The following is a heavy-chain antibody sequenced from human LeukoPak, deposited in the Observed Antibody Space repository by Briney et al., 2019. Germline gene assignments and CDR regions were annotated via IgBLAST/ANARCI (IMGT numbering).Heavy chain of an antibody. D-gene: IGHD2-8*01. CDR1: GYIFTDYY. Sequence: GASVKVSCKASGYIFTDYYMHWVRQAPGQGLEWIGIIYPSVDTTDSSQKFKGRVTVTRDTSTSTVYMELRTLRSEDTAIYYCIREYEGGYFDYWGQGTLVTVSS. CDR2: IYPSVDTT. CDR3: IREYEGGYFDY. J-gene: IGHJ4*02. V-gene: IGHV1-46*01.